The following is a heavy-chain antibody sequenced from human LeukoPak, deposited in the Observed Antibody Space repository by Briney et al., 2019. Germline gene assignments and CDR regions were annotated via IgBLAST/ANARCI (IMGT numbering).Heavy chain of an antibody. CDR1: GFTFSSYW. D-gene: IGHD2/OR15-2a*01. CDR2: INNDGSST. Sequence: GGSLRLSCAASGFTFSSYWMHWVRQAPGKGLVWVSRINNDGSSTSYADSVKGRFTISRDNAKSTLYLQMNSLRAEDTAVYYCARDRPLLAFDIWGQGTMVTVSS. J-gene: IGHJ3*02. V-gene: IGHV3-74*01. CDR3: ARDRPLLAFDI.